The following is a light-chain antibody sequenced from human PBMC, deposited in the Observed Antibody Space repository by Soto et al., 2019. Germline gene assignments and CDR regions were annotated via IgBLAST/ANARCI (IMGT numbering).Light chain of an antibody. Sequence: QSALTQPRSVSGSPGQSVTTSCTGTSSDVGGYNYVSWYQQHPGKAPKLMIFDVSKRPSGVPDRFSGSKSDNTASLTISGLQAEDEADYYCCSYAGNYTYVFGTGTKVTVL. CDR3: CSYAGNYTYV. CDR1: SSDVGGYNY. J-gene: IGLJ1*01. CDR2: DVS. V-gene: IGLV2-11*01.